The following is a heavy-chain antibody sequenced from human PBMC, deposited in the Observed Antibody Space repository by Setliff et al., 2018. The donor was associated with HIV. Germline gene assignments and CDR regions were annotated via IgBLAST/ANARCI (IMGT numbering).Heavy chain of an antibody. CDR3: ARDEQWLVLY. CDR1: GGSINTYY. Sequence: SETLSLTCTVSGGSINTYYWSWIRQPAGKGLEWIGRFYTSGSTNYNPSLKSRVTMSVDTSKNQFSLKLSSVTAADTAVYYCARDEQWLVLYWGQGTLVTVSS. D-gene: IGHD6-19*01. J-gene: IGHJ4*02. V-gene: IGHV4-4*07. CDR2: FYTSGST.